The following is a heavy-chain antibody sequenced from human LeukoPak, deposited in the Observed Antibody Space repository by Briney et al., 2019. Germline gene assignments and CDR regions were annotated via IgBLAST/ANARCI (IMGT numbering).Heavy chain of an antibody. Sequence: PGGSLRLSCAASGFTFSSYWMSWVRQAPGKGLEWVANIKQDGSEKYYVDSVKGRFTISRDNAKNSLYLQMNSLRAEDTAVYYCASFCSGGSCYQPFDYWGQGTLVTVSS. J-gene: IGHJ4*02. CDR1: GFTFSSYW. D-gene: IGHD2-15*01. V-gene: IGHV3-7*01. CDR3: ASFCSGGSCYQPFDY. CDR2: IKQDGSEK.